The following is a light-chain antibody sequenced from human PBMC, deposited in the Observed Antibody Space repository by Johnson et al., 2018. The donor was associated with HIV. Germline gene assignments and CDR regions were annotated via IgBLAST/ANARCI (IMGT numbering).Light chain of an antibody. CDR3: GTWDSSLSIFV. Sequence: QSVLTQPPSVSAAPGQKVTISCSGSSCDIGNNYVSWHQKFPGAAPKVLIYDNNKRPSGIPDRFSGSKAGSSATLGIAGLQTGDEADYYCGTWDSSLSIFVFGTGTKVTVL. CDR1: SCDIGNNY. J-gene: IGLJ1*01. CDR2: DNN. V-gene: IGLV1-51*01.